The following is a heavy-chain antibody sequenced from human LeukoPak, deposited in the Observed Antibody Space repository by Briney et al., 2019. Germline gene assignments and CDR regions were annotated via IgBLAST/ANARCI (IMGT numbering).Heavy chain of an antibody. CDR2: INPNSGDT. V-gene: IGHV1-2*02. CDR1: GHSFTDYY. D-gene: IGHD2-21*02. J-gene: IGHJ6*03. CDR3: ARDGVFRFEVGDVYYYYMDV. Sequence: ASVKVSCRASGHSFTDYYIHWVRQAPGQGLEWMGWINPNSGDTKYAQKFQGRVTMTRDTSNNTVYMDLTRLIFDDTAMYYCARDGVFRFEVGDVYYYYMDVWGKGTTVIISS.